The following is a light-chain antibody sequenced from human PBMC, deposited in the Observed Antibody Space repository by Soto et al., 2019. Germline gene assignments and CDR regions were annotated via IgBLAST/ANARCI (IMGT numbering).Light chain of an antibody. CDR3: QHYDTYSP. J-gene: IGKJ4*02. CDR2: KTS. Sequence: DIQMTQSPSTLSASVGDRVTITCRASQIISNRLAWYQQKPGKAPKLLIYKTSSLESGVPARFSGSGSGTECTLTISSLQPDDFATYFCQHYDTYSPFGGGTKVEIK. V-gene: IGKV1-5*03. CDR1: QIISNR.